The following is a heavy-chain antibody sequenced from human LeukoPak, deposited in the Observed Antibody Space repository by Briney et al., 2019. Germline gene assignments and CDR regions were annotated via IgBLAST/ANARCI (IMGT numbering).Heavy chain of an antibody. CDR3: ARLSAYCGGDCYPP. CDR1: GGSFSGYY. J-gene: IGHJ5*02. Sequence: SETLSLTCAVYGGSFSGYYWSWIRQPPGKGLEWIGEINHSGSTNYNPSLKSRVTISVDTSKNQFSLKLSSVTAADTAVYCCARLSAYCGGDCYPPWGQGTLVTVSS. D-gene: IGHD2-21*02. V-gene: IGHV4-34*01. CDR2: INHSGST.